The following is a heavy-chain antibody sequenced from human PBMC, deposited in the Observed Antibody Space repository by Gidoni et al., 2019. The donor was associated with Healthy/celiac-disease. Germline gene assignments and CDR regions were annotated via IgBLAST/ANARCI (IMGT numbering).Heavy chain of an antibody. CDR3: ARGNYYDSSGSPDAFDI. V-gene: IGHV3-33*01. CDR1: GFTFSSYG. D-gene: IGHD3-22*01. Sequence: QVQLVESGGGVVQPGRSLRLSCAASGFTFSSYGMHWVRQAPGKGLEWVAVIWYDGSNKYYADSVKGRFTISRDNSKNTLYLQMNSLRAEDTAVYYCARGNYYDSSGSPDAFDIWGQGTMVTVSS. J-gene: IGHJ3*02. CDR2: IWYDGSNK.